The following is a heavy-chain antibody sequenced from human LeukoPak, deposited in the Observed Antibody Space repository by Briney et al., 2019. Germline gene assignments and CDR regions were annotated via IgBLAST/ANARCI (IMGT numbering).Heavy chain of an antibody. CDR2: IYRSGSA. V-gene: IGHV4-39*01. D-gene: IGHD5-18*01. Sequence: PSQTLSLTCTVSGGSIRSSSYYWGWIRQPPGKGLEWIGSIYRSGSAYYKPSLTSRVTMSVDTSKNQFSLKLSSVTASDTAVYYCARHRGYSYGYQDYWGQGTLVTVSS. J-gene: IGHJ4*02. CDR1: GGSIRSSSYY. CDR3: ARHRGYSYGYQDY.